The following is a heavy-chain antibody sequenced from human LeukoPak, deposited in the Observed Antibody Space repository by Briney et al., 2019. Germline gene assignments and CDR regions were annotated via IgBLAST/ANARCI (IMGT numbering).Heavy chain of an antibody. Sequence: GGSLRLSCAASGFTFSSYAMHWVRQAPGKGLEWVAVISYDGSNKYYADSVKGRFTISRDNSKNTLYLQMNSLRAEDTAVYYCARSGADIVVEPAAIVYYYYYMDVWGKGTTVTVSS. J-gene: IGHJ6*03. D-gene: IGHD2-2*02. CDR1: GFTFSSYA. CDR2: ISYDGSNK. CDR3: ARSGADIVVEPAAIVYYYYYMDV. V-gene: IGHV3-30*01.